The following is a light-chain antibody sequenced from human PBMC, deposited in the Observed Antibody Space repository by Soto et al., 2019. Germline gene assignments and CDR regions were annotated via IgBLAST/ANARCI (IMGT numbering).Light chain of an antibody. Sequence: DIVMTQSPATLSVAPGERVTFSCRASQSVGSNLAWYQQKPGQAPRLLIYGASTRATDIPARFSGSGSGTDFSLTISSLQSEDYAVYYCQQYNNWPPCTFGQGTKVDIK. V-gene: IGKV3D-15*01. CDR1: QSVGSN. J-gene: IGKJ1*01. CDR3: QQYNNWPPCT. CDR2: GAS.